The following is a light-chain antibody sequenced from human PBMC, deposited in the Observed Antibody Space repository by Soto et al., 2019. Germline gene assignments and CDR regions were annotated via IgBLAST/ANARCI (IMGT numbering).Light chain of an antibody. J-gene: IGLJ1*01. CDR1: SSDIGAYNY. V-gene: IGLV2-14*01. CDR2: DVS. Sequence: QSALTQPASVSGSPGQSIAISCTGTSSDIGAYNYVSWYQQYPGKAPKLMIYDVSNRPSGVSDRFSGSKSGNTASLTISGLQAEDEAEYYCSLFTSSSTYVFGTGTKLTVL. CDR3: SLFTSSSTYV.